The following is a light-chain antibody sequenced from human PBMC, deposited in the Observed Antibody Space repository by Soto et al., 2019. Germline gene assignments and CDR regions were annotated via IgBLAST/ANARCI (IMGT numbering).Light chain of an antibody. V-gene: IGKV1-13*02. CDR1: QGISSA. CDR3: QPFNSYPLT. Sequence: AIQLTQSPSSLSASVGDRVTITCRASQGISSALAWYQHKPGKAPKLLLYDASSLESVVPSRFSGSGSGTDFTLTISSLQAEDFATYYCQPFNSYPLTFGGGTPGAIK. J-gene: IGKJ4*01. CDR2: DAS.